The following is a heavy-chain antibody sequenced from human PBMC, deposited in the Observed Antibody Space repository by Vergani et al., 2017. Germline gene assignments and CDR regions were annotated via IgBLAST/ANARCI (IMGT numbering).Heavy chain of an antibody. J-gene: IGHJ4*02. Sequence: QVQLQESGPGLVKSSETLSLTCSVSFDSIRNLYCNWIRQPPGKGLEWIGYIYSTGSTHHNPSLRRRINMSVDTSKNQFSLKLNSVTAADTAMYYCARMRGYDEGDAFRIGYFDSWGPGILVTVSS. D-gene: IGHD3-22*01. CDR3: ARMRGYDEGDAFRIGYFDS. CDR1: FDSIRNLY. V-gene: IGHV4-4*09. CDR2: IYSTGST.